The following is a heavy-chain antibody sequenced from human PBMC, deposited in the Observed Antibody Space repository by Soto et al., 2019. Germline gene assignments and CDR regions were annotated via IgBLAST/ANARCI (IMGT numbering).Heavy chain of an antibody. CDR2: FDPEDGET. V-gene: IGHV1-24*01. CDR3: ATWGIQLRYFDWLSH. D-gene: IGHD3-9*01. CDR1: GYTLTELS. Sequence: ASVKVSCKVSGYTLTELSMHLVRQAPGKGLEWMGGFDPEDGETIYAQKFQGRVTMTEDTSTDTAYMELSSLRSEDTAVYYCATWGIQLRYFDWLSHWGQGTLVTVSS. J-gene: IGHJ4*02.